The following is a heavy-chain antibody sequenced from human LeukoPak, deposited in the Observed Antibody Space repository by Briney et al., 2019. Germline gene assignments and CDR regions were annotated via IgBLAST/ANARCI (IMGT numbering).Heavy chain of an antibody. V-gene: IGHV4-59*01. J-gene: IGHJ4*02. D-gene: IGHD3-22*01. CDR3: ARDKWDSSGHYRLDY. Sequence: SEPLSLTCTVSGGSISSYYWSWIRQPPGKGLEWIGYVYYSGSTNYNPSLKSRVSISVDTSRNQFSLKLSSVTAADTAVYYCARDKWDSSGHYRLDYWGQGSLVTVSS. CDR1: GGSISSYY. CDR2: VYYSGST.